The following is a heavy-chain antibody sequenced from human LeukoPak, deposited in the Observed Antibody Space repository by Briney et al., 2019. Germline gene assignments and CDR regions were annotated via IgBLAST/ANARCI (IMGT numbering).Heavy chain of an antibody. CDR3: AKAISGDYGYFDL. D-gene: IGHD4-17*01. CDR1: GFTFSSYG. CDR2: IWYDGSNK. Sequence: PGRSLRLSCAASGFTFSSYGMHWVRQAPGKGLEWVAVIWYDGSNKYYADSVKGRFTISGDNSKNTLYLQMNSLRAEDTAVYYCAKAISGDYGYFDLWGRGTLVTVSS. V-gene: IGHV3-33*06. J-gene: IGHJ2*01.